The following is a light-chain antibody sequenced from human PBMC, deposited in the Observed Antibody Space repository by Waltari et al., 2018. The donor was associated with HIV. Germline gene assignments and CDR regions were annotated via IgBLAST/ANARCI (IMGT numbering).Light chain of an antibody. CDR1: RSNIGSNF. Sequence: QSVLTQPPSASATPGQRVTISCSGTRSNIGSNFVFWYQQFPGTAPKLLMYKNNKRLAGVPQRLFCLKSGPSAALAISWLRSEDGAVYYCAAWDDSVRGHVVFGGVTNLT. CDR2: KNN. CDR3: AAWDDSVRGHVV. J-gene: IGLJ2*01. V-gene: IGLV1-47*01.